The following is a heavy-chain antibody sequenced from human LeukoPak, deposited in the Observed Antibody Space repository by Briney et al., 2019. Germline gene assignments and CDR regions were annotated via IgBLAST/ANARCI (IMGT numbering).Heavy chain of an antibody. CDR1: GFTFSNHN. CDR2: ISDSSITM. V-gene: IGHV3-48*04. CDR3: ARDGGFCSGGFCYRLFDP. J-gene: IGHJ5*02. D-gene: IGHD2-15*01. Sequence: PGGSLRLSCAASGFTFSNHNMVWVRQPPGKGLEWISYISDSSITMYYADSVKGRFTISRDNAKNPLFLQMNSLRAEDTAVYYCARDGGFCSGGFCYRLFDPWGQGTLVTVSS.